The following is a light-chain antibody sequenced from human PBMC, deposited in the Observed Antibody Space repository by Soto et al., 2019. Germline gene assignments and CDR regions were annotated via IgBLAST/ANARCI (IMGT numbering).Light chain of an antibody. J-gene: IGLJ2*01. CDR3: GSYAGSNIVV. CDR2: EVS. V-gene: IGLV2-8*01. CDR1: SSDVGGYNY. Sequence: QSALTQPPSASGSPGQSVTISCTGTSSDVGGYNYVSWYQQYPGKGTQLMIYEVSKRPAGVPDRFSGYKSGNTSSRTGSGRHAEDEAVYYCGSYAGSNIVVFGGGTKLTVL.